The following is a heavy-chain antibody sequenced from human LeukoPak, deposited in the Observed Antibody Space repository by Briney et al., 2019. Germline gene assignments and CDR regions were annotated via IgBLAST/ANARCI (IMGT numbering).Heavy chain of an antibody. CDR3: ARDWGDGYTSDAFDI. CDR2: SDLGQTT. J-gene: IGHJ3*02. D-gene: IGHD5-24*01. CDR1: GFHFGVSA. Sequence: PGGSLRLSCAASGFHFGVSAMAWVRQAPGKGLEWVAISDLGQTTYYRDSVEGRFTISRDNSKNTLYLQMNSLRAEDTAVYYCARDWGDGYTSDAFDIWGQGTMVTVSS. V-gene: IGHV3-53*01.